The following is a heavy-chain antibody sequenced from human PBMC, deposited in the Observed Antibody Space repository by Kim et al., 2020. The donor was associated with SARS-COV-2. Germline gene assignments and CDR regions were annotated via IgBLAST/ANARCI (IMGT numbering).Heavy chain of an antibody. Sequence: GESLKISCKGSGYSFTNYWISWVRQMPGKGLEWMGRIDPSDSYIDYSPYFEGHVSISVDKAMNTAYLQWSTLQASDTAMYYCARQGGCSGGSCYQPKDSWGQGTLVSVSS. CDR2: IDPSDSYI. V-gene: IGHV5-10-1*01. CDR3: ARQGGCSGGSCYQPKDS. D-gene: IGHD2-15*01. J-gene: IGHJ5*01. CDR1: GYSFTNYW.